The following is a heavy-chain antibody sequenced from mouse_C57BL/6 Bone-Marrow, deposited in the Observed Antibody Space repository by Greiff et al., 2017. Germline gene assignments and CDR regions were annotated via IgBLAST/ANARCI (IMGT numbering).Heavy chain of an antibody. V-gene: IGHV1-81*01. J-gene: IGHJ1*01. CDR3: ERVDYYGSSYCSIEV. Sequence: QVPLKEPGAELARPGASVKLSCKASGYTFTSYGISWVKQSTGQGLEWIGELYPIHGDTYYNENFKGKATTTADKSSSTAYMELRSLTSEDSAVCYCERVDYYGSSYCSIEVWGPGTTVTVSS. CDR1: GYTFTSYG. CDR2: LYPIHGDT. D-gene: IGHD1-1*01.